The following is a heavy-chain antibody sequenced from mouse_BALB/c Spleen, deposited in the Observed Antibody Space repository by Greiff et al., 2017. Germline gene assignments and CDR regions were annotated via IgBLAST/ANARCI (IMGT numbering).Heavy chain of an antibody. CDR3: ARQESPYSSGYVGWFAY. V-gene: IGHV5-12-2*01. CDR2: ISNGGGST. D-gene: IGHD3-1*01. CDR1: GFTFSSYT. J-gene: IGHJ3*01. Sequence: EVKLVESGGGLVQPGGSLKLSCAASGFTFSSYTMSWVRQTPEKRLEWVAYISNGGGSTYYPDTAKGRFTISRDNAKNTLYLQMSSLKSEDTAMYYCARQESPYSSGYVGWFAYWGQGTLVTVSA.